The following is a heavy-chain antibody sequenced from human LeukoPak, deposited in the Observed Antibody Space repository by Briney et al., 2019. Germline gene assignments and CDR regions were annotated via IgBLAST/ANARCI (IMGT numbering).Heavy chain of an antibody. V-gene: IGHV4-59*08. Sequence: PSETLSLTCTVSGGSISSYYWSWIRQPPGKGLEWIGYIYYSGSTNYNPSLKSRVTISVDTSKNQFSLKLSSVTAADTAVYYCARSPVLLCNWFDPWGQGTLVTVSS. CDR3: ARSPVLLCNWFDP. CDR1: GGSISSYY. D-gene: IGHD3-10*02. J-gene: IGHJ5*02. CDR2: IYYSGST.